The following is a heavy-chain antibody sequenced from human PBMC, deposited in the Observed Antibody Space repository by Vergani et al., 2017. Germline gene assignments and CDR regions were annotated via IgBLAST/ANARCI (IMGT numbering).Heavy chain of an antibody. D-gene: IGHD2-2*01. J-gene: IGHJ6*02. Sequence: QVQLVQSGAEVKKPGSSVKVSCKASGGTFSSYTISWVRQAPGQGPEWMGRIIPILGIANYAQKFQGRVTITADKSTSTAYMELSCLRSEDTAVYSCARQGYCRSTRCYRYYYKYCMDVSGQRTTLTLSS. CDR1: GGTFSSYT. CDR3: ARQGYCRSTRCYRYYYKYCMDV. CDR2: IIPILGIA. V-gene: IGHV1-69*02.